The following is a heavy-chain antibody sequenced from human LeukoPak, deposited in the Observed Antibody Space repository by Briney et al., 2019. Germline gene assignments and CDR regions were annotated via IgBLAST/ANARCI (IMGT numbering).Heavy chain of an antibody. CDR3: ARDSGSSWREGLNY. V-gene: IGHV3-13*01. Sequence: GGSLRLSCAASGFTFSDYDMHWVRQATGKGLEWVSAIGTAGDTYYTGSVKGRFTISRDNAKNSLYLQMNSLRVEDSAVYYCARDSGSSWREGLNYWGQGTLVTVSS. CDR2: IGTAGDT. CDR1: GFTFSDYD. D-gene: IGHD6-13*01. J-gene: IGHJ4*02.